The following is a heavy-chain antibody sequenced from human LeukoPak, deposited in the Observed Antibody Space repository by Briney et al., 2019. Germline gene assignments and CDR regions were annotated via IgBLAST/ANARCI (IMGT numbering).Heavy chain of an antibody. V-gene: IGHV1-24*01. CDR1: GYTLTELS. CDR3: ATVTKPFGTTVTYYFDY. Sequence: GASVKVSCKVSGYTLTELSMHWVRQAPGKGLEWMGGFDPEDGETIYAQKFQGRATMTEDTSTDTAYMELSSLRSEDTAVYYCATVTKPFGTTVTYYFDYWGQGTLVTVSS. J-gene: IGHJ4*02. CDR2: FDPEDGET. D-gene: IGHD4-17*01.